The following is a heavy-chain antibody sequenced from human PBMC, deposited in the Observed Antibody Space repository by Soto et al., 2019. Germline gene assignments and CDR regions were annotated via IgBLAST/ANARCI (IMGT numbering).Heavy chain of an antibody. CDR1: GFSLSTSGVG. CDR3: AHRQYNWNPGACDI. CDR2: IYWDDDK. J-gene: IGHJ3*02. V-gene: IGHV2-5*02. Sequence: QITLKESGPTLVKPTQTLTLTCTFSGFSLSTSGVGVGWIRQPPGKALEWLALIYWDDDKRYSPSLKSRLTITEDTSKNQVVLPMTNMDSVDTGTYDCAHRQYNWNPGACDIWGQGTMVTVSS. D-gene: IGHD1-20*01.